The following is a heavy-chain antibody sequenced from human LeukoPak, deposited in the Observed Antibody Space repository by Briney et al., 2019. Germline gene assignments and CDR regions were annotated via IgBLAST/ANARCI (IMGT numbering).Heavy chain of an antibody. D-gene: IGHD3-3*01. CDR3: ARGSYEYDFWSGSGFFDY. CDR1: GFTFSSYA. CDR2: ISYDGSNK. J-gene: IGHJ4*02. Sequence: GGSLRLSCAASGFTFSSYAMHWVRQAPGKGLEWVAVISYDGSNKYYADSVKARFTISGDNSKNTLYLQMNSLRAEDTAVYYCARGSYEYDFWSGSGFFDYWGQGTLVTVSS. V-gene: IGHV3-30*04.